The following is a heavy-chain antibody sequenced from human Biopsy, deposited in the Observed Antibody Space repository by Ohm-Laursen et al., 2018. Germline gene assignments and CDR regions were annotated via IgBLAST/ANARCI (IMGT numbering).Heavy chain of an antibody. J-gene: IGHJ4*02. V-gene: IGHV4-59*01. D-gene: IGHD2-21*02. Sequence: PGTLSLTCTVSGGSISSYYWNWIRQPPGKGLEWIGYIYYSGTTDYSPSLESRVTISIDKSKNQFFLKLSSVTTEDTAVYYCARDDAVTVIRGLYYWGQGALVTVSS. CDR2: IYYSGTT. CDR3: ARDDAVTVIRGLYY. CDR1: GGSISSYY.